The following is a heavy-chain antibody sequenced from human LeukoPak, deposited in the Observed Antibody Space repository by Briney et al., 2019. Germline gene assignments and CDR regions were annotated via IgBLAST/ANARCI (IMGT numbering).Heavy chain of an antibody. D-gene: IGHD5-24*01. CDR1: GGSISSYY. CDR2: INHSGST. CDR3: ARWLQFIGFRY. J-gene: IGHJ4*02. Sequence: SETLSLTCTVSGGSISSYYWSWIRQPPGKGLEWVGEINHSGSTNYNPSLKSRVTISVDTSKNQFSLKLSSVAAADTAVYYCARWLQFIGFRYWGQGTLVTVSS. V-gene: IGHV4-34*01.